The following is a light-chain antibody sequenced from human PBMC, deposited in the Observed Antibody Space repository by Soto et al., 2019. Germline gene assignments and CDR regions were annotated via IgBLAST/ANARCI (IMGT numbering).Light chain of an antibody. Sequence: EIVITQSPATLSVSPGEGATLSCRASRSVSSNLAWYHQKPGQAPRLLIYGASTRATGVPARFSGSGSGTDFTLTISSLQSEDLAVYYCQQYDDWPTTFGQGTKVDIK. V-gene: IGKV3-15*01. CDR2: GAS. J-gene: IGKJ1*01. CDR3: QQYDDWPTT. CDR1: RSVSSN.